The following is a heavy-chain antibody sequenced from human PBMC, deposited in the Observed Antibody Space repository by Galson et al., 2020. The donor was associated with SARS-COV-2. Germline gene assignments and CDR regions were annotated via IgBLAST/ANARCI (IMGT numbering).Heavy chain of an antibody. V-gene: IGHV3-7*01. J-gene: IGHJ6*02. CDR2: IKQEGNER. CDR3: ARDNDSGMYV. Sequence: GESLKISCAASGFTFSRYWMTWVRQAPGKGLEWVANIKQEGNERYYVDSVKGRFTISRDNANNLLFLQMYSLRAEDTAVYYCARDNDSGMYVWGQGTTVTVSS. CDR1: GFTFSRYW.